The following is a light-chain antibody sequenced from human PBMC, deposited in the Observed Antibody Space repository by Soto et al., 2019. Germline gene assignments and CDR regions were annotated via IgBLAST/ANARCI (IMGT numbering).Light chain of an antibody. CDR3: SSYAGSSNV. CDR2: GNS. Sequence: QSALTQPPSVSGAPGQRVTISCTGSSSNIGAGYDVHWYQQLPGTAPKLLIFGNSNRPSGVPDRFSGSNSGTSASLAITGLQAEDEADYYCSSYAGSSNVFGTGTKVTVL. CDR1: SSNIGAGYD. J-gene: IGLJ1*01. V-gene: IGLV1-40*01.